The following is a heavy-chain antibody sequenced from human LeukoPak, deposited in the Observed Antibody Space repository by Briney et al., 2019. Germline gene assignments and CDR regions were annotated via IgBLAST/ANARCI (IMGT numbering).Heavy chain of an antibody. CDR3: AKEYSSGWYGNGLDY. Sequence: GGSLRLSCTVSGFTVSSNSMSWVRQAPGKGLEWVSFIYSDNTHYSDSVKGRFTISRDNSKNTLYLQMNSLRAEDTAVYYCAKEYSSGWYGNGLDYWGQGTLVTVSS. J-gene: IGHJ4*02. CDR1: GFTVSSNS. D-gene: IGHD6-19*01. CDR2: IYSDNT. V-gene: IGHV3-66*03.